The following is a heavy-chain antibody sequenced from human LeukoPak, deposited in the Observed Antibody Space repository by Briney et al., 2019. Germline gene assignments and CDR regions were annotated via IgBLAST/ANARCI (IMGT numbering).Heavy chain of an antibody. V-gene: IGHV3-23*01. J-gene: IGHJ4*02. CDR3: ARRTSTDSGYFDY. D-gene: IGHD3-22*01. CDR2: ISGSGSNT. Sequence: QPGGSLRLSCATSGFTFTNYAMTWVRQAPGRGLEWVSAISGSGSNTYDADSVKGRFTISRGNSKNTLFLQMNSLRAEDTAVYYCARRTSTDSGYFDYWGQGTLVTVSS. CDR1: GFTFTNYA.